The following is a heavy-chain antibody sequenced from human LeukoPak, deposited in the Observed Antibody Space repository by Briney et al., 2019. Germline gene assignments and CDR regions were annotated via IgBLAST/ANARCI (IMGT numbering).Heavy chain of an antibody. V-gene: IGHV3-23*01. J-gene: IGHJ1*01. CDR3: AKLPSDLGYCSGGSCYPEYFQH. Sequence: GGSLRLSCAASGFTFSSYAMSWVRQAPGKGLECISGFSGSGGSTYYADSVKGRFTISRDNSKNTLYLQMNSLRAEDTAVYYCAKLPSDLGYCSGGSCYPEYFQHWGQGTLVTVSS. CDR2: FSGSGGST. D-gene: IGHD2-15*01. CDR1: GFTFSSYA.